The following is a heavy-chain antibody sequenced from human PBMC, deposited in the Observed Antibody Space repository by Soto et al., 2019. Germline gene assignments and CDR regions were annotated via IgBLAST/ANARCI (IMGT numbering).Heavy chain of an antibody. CDR1: GFTFSSYA. J-gene: IGHJ4*01. Sequence: PGGSLRLSCAASGFTFSSYAMSWVRQAPGKGLEWVSTINSAGSTFYAGSVKGRFTISRGNSKNTLYLQMNNLRAEDTAVYYCAKRSPYYFDYWGHGTLVTVSS. CDR3: AKRSPYYFDY. CDR2: INSAGST. V-gene: IGHV3-23*01.